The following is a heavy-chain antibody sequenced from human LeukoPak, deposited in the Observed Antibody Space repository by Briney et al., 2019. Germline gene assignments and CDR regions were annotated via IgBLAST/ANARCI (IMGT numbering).Heavy chain of an antibody. CDR1: GYTFTGYY. Sequence: ASVKVSCKASGYTFTGYYMHWVRQAPGQGLEWMGRINPNSGNTGYAQKFQGRVTITRNTSISTAYMELSSLRSEDTAVYYCASIGQTGSFDYWGQGTLVTVSS. V-gene: IGHV1-8*03. D-gene: IGHD3-10*01. CDR3: ASIGQTGSFDY. CDR2: INPNSGNT. J-gene: IGHJ4*02.